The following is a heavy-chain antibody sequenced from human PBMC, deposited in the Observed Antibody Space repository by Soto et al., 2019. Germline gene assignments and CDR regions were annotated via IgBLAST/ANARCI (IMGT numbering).Heavy chain of an antibody. CDR2: IYYSGNT. Sequence: QVQLQESGPGLVKPSQTLSLTCTVSGDSISSGDYYWSWIRQPPGKGLEWIGNIYYSGNTYYNPSLKSRITISLDTSTNQFSLKLSSVTAADTAVYYCARDIFTGPLAVVSPIWGQGTLVTVSS. CDR1: GDSISSGDYY. CDR3: ARDIFTGPLAVVSPI. D-gene: IGHD2-15*01. V-gene: IGHV4-30-4*01. J-gene: IGHJ4*02.